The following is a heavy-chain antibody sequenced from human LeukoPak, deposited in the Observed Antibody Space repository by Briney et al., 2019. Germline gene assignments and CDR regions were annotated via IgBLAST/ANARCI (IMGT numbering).Heavy chain of an antibody. Sequence: GGSLRLSCAASGFTFSSYSMNWVRQAPGKGLEWVSSISSSSSYIYYADSVKGRFTISRDNAKNSLYLQMNSLRAEDTAVYYCAREHYYGSGRPQGMDVWGKGTTVTVSS. J-gene: IGHJ6*03. D-gene: IGHD3-10*01. CDR1: GFTFSSYS. V-gene: IGHV3-21*01. CDR2: ISSSSSYI. CDR3: AREHYYGSGRPQGMDV.